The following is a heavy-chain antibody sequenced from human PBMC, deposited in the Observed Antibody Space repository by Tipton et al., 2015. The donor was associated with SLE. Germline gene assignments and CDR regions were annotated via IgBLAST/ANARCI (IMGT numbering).Heavy chain of an antibody. CDR2: IKEDGSEK. D-gene: IGHD5-12*01. CDR1: GFTFSSYW. V-gene: IGHV3-7*03. CDR3: AKDLSGSLDYYYMDV. J-gene: IGHJ6*03. Sequence: SLRLSCATSGFTFSSYWMTWVRQAPGKGLQWVANIKEDGSEKSYVDSVKGRFSISRDNAKNSLYLQMNSLKPEDTALYYCAKDLSGSLDYYYMDVWGKGTTVTVSS.